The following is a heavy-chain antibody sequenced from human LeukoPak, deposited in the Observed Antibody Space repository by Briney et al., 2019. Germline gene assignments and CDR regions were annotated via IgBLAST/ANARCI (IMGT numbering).Heavy chain of an antibody. J-gene: IGHJ4*02. CDR2: ISYDGSNK. V-gene: IGHV3-30*01. D-gene: IGHD3-3*01. CDR1: GFTFSSYA. CDR3: ARTKAAHYYFWSGYGIDY. Sequence: GGSLRLSCAASGFTFSSYAMHWVRQAPGKGLEWVAVISYDGSNKYYADSVKGQFTISRDNSKNTLYLQMNSLRAEDTAVYYCARTKAAHYYFWSGYGIDYWGQGTLVTVSS.